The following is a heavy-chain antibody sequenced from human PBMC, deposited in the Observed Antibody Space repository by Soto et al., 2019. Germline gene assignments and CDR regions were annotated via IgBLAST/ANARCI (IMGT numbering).Heavy chain of an antibody. CDR2: ISLYSDGT. V-gene: IGHV1-18*01. CDR3: ARVVPGAEAWFGP. Sequence: ASVKVSCKASGNTFTDCNIHWVRQAPGQGLEWMGWISLYSDGTNYAQKFQGRVSMTTDTSTTTAYMELRSLRSDDTAVYYCARVVPGAEAWFGPWGQGTLVTVSS. D-gene: IGHD2-2*01. CDR1: GNTFTDCN. J-gene: IGHJ5*02.